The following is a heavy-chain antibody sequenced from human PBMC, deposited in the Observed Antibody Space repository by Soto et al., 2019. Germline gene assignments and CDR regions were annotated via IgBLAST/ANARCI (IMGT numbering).Heavy chain of an antibody. J-gene: IGHJ4*02. Sequence: PSETLSLTCTVSGGSISSGGYYWGWIRQPPGKGLEWIGRISPSGNTYYNPSLKSRVTISVDTSSNQVSLKVNSVTAADTAIYYCSRHGSEATMALDYWGQGILVTVSS. CDR1: GGSISSGGYY. D-gene: IGHD5-12*01. CDR2: ISPSGNT. CDR3: SRHGSEATMALDY. V-gene: IGHV4-39*01.